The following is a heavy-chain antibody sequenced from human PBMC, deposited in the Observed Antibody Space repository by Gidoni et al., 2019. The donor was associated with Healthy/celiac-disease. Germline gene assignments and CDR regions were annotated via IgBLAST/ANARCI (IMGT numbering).Heavy chain of an antibody. Sequence: QVQLQESGPGLVKPSETLSLTFTVSGGSISSYYWSWIRPPPGKGLQWIEYIYYSGSTNYNPSLKSRVTISVDTSKNQFSLKLSSVTAADTAVYYCARGDSTGADYWGQGTLVTVSS. D-gene: IGHD3-10*01. CDR1: GGSISSYY. J-gene: IGHJ4*02. CDR2: IYYSGST. CDR3: ARGDSTGADY. V-gene: IGHV4-59*01.